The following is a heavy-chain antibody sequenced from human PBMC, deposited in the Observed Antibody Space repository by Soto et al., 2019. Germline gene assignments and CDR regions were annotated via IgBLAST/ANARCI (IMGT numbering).Heavy chain of an antibody. CDR1: GFTCSSYA. V-gene: IGHV3-30-3*01. CDR3: ELGIYFDY. Sequence: GGSLRLSCAASGFTCSSYAMHWVRQAPGKGLEWVAVISYDGSNKYYADSVKGRFTISRDNSKNTLYLQMNSLRAEDTAVYYCELGIYFDYWGQGTLVNVS. D-gene: IGHD7-27*01. CDR2: ISYDGSNK. J-gene: IGHJ4*02.